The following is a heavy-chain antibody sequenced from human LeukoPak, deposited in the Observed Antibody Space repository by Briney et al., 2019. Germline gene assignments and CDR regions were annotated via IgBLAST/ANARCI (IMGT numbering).Heavy chain of an antibody. CDR3: AKGVSSSWSNDAFDI. Sequence: PGGSLRLSCVASGFTFSRHDMNWVRQAPGKGLEWVAVISYDGSNKYYADSVKGRFTISRDNSKNTLYLQMNSLRTEDTAVYYCAKGVSSSWSNDAFDIWGRGTMVTVSS. V-gene: IGHV3-30*18. J-gene: IGHJ3*02. CDR1: GFTFSRHD. D-gene: IGHD6-13*01. CDR2: ISYDGSNK.